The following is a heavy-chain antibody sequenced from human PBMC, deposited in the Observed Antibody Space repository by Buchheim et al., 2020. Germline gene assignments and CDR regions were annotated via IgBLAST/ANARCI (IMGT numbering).Heavy chain of an antibody. V-gene: IGHV1-2*04. CDR3: ARDVGYCSSTSCSWSFDY. Sequence: QVQLVQSGAEVRKPGASVKVSCKASGYTFTGYYMHWVRQAPGQGLEWMGWINPNSGGTNYAQKFQGWVTMTRATSISTAYMELSRLRSDDTAVYYCARDVGYCSSTSCSWSFDYWGQGTL. J-gene: IGHJ4*02. CDR1: GYTFTGYY. CDR2: INPNSGGT. D-gene: IGHD2-2*01.